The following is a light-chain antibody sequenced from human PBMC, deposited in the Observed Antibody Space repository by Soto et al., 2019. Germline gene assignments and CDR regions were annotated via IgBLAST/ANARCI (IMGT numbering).Light chain of an antibody. CDR3: AVWDDSLSGVV. J-gene: IGLJ2*01. V-gene: IGLV1-47*01. CDR2: RND. Sequence: QSVLTQPPSASGTPGQRVTISCSGSSSNIGSNYVYWYQQLPGTAPKLLIHRNDQRPSGVPDRFSGSKSGTSASLAISGLRSEDEAYFFCAVWDDSLSGVVFGGGTKVTVL. CDR1: SSNIGSNY.